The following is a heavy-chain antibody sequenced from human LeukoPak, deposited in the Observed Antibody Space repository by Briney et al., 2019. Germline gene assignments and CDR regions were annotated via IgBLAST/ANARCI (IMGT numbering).Heavy chain of an antibody. Sequence: GGSLRLSCAASGFTFSSYAMHWVRQAPGKGLEWVAVISYDGSNTYYADSVKGRFTISRDNSKNTLYLQINSLRAEDMAVYYCARARYYYDSSGYSPAYYFDYWGQGALVTVSS. CDR2: ISYDGSNT. J-gene: IGHJ4*02. CDR3: ARARYYYDSSGYSPAYYFDY. V-gene: IGHV3-30-3*01. D-gene: IGHD3-22*01. CDR1: GFTFSSYA.